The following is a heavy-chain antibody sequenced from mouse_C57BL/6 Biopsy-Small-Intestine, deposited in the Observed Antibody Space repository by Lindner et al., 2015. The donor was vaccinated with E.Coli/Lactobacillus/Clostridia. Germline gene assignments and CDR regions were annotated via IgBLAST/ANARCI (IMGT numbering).Heavy chain of an antibody. CDR2: ISAYNGGS. Sequence: SVKVSCKASGYTFSVYGMNWVRQAPGQGPEYVGWISAYNGGSNSVQKFQGRVSMTIDTSTSTAYMELTSLRSDDTAVYYCARGSSVAAGFDSWGQGTLVTVSS. V-gene: IGHV1-20*01. J-gene: IGHJ4*01. CDR1: GYTFSVYG. CDR3: ARGSSVAAGFDS. D-gene: IGHD1-1*01.